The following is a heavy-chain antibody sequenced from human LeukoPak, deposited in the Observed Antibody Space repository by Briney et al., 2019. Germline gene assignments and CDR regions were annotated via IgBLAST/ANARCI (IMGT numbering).Heavy chain of an antibody. CDR2: INPNSGGT. V-gene: IGHV1-2*02. D-gene: IGHD6-19*01. CDR1: GYTFTSHG. J-gene: IGHJ5*02. CDR3: ARSGAVAGSARGLFDP. Sequence: ASVKVSCKASGYTFTSHGISWVRQAPGQGLEWMGWINPNSGGTNYAQKFQGRVTMTRDTSISTAYMELSRLRSDDTAVYYCARSGAVAGSARGLFDPWGQGTLVTVSS.